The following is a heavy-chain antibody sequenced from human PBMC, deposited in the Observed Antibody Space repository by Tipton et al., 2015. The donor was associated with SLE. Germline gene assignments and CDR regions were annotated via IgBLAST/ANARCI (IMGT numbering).Heavy chain of an antibody. CDR2: INPNSGGT. J-gene: IGHJ4*02. CDR1: GYTFTGYY. D-gene: IGHD2-15*01. V-gene: IGHV1-2*02. CDR3: ARDRYCSGGSCYSGDY. Sequence: QSGPEVKKPGASVKVSCKASGYTFTGYYMHWVRQAPGQGLEWMGWINPNSGGTNYAQKFQGRVTMTRDTSISTAYMELSRLRSDDTAVYYCARDRYCSGGSCYSGDYWGQGTLVTVSS.